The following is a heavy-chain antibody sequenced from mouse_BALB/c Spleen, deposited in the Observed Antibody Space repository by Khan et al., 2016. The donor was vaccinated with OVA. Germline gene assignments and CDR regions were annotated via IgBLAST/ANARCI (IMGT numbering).Heavy chain of an antibody. Sequence: EVQLQESGPSLVKPSQTLSLTCSVTGGSITSGYWCWIRKFPGNKLEYMGYILYSGSTYYNPSLKSRISITRHTSQNQYYLQLNSVTTEDTATYYCARSTCRCAFAYWGQGTLVTVSA. D-gene: IGHD2-14*01. CDR2: ILYSGST. J-gene: IGHJ3*01. V-gene: IGHV3-8*02. CDR1: GGSITSGY. CDR3: ARSTCRCAFAY.